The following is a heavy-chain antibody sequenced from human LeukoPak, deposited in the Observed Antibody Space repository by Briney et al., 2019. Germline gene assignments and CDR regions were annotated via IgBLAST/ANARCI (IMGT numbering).Heavy chain of an antibody. V-gene: IGHV4-34*01. CDR1: GGSFSGYY. D-gene: IGHD3-22*01. CDR3: ARGRTYDSSGCYRYYYYYYMDV. CDR2: INHSGST. Sequence: SETLSLTCAVYGGSFSGYYWSWIRQPPGKGLEWIGEINHSGSTNYNPSLKSRVTISVDTSKNQFSLKLSSVTAADTAVYYCARGRTYDSSGCYRYYYYYYMDVWGKGTTVTVSS. J-gene: IGHJ6*03.